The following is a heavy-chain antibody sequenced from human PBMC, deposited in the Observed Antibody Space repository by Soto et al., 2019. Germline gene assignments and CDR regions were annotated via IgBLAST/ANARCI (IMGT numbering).Heavy chain of an antibody. CDR3: ARSFLTMVRGGGLWFDP. J-gene: IGHJ5*02. D-gene: IGHD3-10*01. V-gene: IGHV3-33*01. CDR2: IWYDGSNK. Sequence: QVQLVESGGGVVQPGRSLRLSCAASGFTFSSYGMHWVRQAPGKGLEWVAVIWYDGSNKYYADSVKGRFTISRDNSKNTLYLQMNSLRAEDTAVYYCARSFLTMVRGGGLWFDPRGQGTLVTVSS. CDR1: GFTFSSYG.